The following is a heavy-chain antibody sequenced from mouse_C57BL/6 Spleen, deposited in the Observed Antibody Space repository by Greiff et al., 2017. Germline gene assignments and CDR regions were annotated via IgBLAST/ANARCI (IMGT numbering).Heavy chain of an antibody. CDR1: GYAFSSSW. V-gene: IGHV1-82*01. J-gene: IGHJ2*01. Sequence: QVQLQQSGPELVKPGASVKISCKASGYAFSSSWMNWVKQRPGKGLEWIGRIYPGDGDTNYNGKFKGKATLTADKSSSTAYMQLSSLTSEDSAVYFCAREERGYFDCWGQGTTLTVSS. CDR2: IYPGDGDT. CDR3: AREERGYFDC.